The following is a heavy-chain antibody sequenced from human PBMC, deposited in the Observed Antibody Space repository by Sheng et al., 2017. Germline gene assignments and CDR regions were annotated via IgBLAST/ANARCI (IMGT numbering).Heavy chain of an antibody. J-gene: IGHJ6*03. CDR1: GFTFDDYT. V-gene: IGHV3-43*01. D-gene: IGHD2-2*01. Sequence: EVQLVESGGVVVQPGGSLRLSCAASGFTFDDYTMHWVRQAPGKGLEWVSLISWDGGSTYYADSVKGRFTISRDNSKNSLYLQMNSLRTEDTALYYCAKAMIPGYYYYYMDVWGKGTTVTVSS. CDR3: AKAMIPGYYYYYMDV. CDR2: ISWDGGST.